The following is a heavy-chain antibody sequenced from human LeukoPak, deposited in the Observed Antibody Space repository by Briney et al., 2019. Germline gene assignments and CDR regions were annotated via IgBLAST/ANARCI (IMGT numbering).Heavy chain of an antibody. CDR2: ISYDGSNK. Sequence: GGSLRLSCAASGFTFSSYGMHWVRQAPGKGLEWVAVISYDGSNKYYADSVKGRFTISRDNSKNTLYLQMNSLRAEDTAVYYCARFQGTVTTTYDTNDAFDIWGQGTMVTVSS. J-gene: IGHJ3*02. V-gene: IGHV3-30*03. CDR1: GFTFSSYG. CDR3: ARFQGTVTTTYDTNDAFDI. D-gene: IGHD4-17*01.